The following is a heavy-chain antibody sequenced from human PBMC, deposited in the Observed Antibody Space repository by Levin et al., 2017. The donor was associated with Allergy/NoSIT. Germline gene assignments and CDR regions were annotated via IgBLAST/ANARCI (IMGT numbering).Heavy chain of an antibody. D-gene: IGHD2-15*01. J-gene: IGHJ3*02. CDR1: GYTFTSYD. CDR2: MNPNSGNT. V-gene: IGHV1-8*01. Sequence: ASVKVSCKASGYTFTSYDINWVRQATGQGLEWMGWMNPNSGNTGYAQKFQGRVTMTRNTSISTAYMELSSLRSEDTAVYYCATCSGGSCYDAFDIWGQGTMVTVSS. CDR3: ATCSGGSCYDAFDI.